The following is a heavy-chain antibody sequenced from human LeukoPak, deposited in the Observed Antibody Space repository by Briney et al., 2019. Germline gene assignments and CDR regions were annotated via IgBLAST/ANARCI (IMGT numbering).Heavy chain of an antibody. CDR1: GFTFSGSA. CDR3: ARHRNGGSQDDAFDI. V-gene: IGHV3-7*02. D-gene: IGHD2-15*01. Sequence: GGSLRLSCAASGFTFSGSAMHWVRQASGKGLEWVADIEQDGSEKYYVDSVKGRFTISRQNAKKSLFLQMNSLRAEDTAVYYCARHRNGGSQDDAFDIWGQGTMVTVSS. J-gene: IGHJ3*02. CDR2: IEQDGSEK.